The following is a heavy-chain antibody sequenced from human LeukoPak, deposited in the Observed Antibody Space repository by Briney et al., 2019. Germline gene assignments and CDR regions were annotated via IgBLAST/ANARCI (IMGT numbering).Heavy chain of an antibody. J-gene: IGHJ4*02. V-gene: IGHV3-30*04. CDR2: ISYDGSNK. CDR3: ADSSGYHTPVVD. CDR1: GFTFSSYA. Sequence: GGSLRLSCAASGFTFSSYATHWVRQAPGKGLEWVAVISYDGSNKYYADSVKGRFTISRDNSKNTLYLQMNSLRAEDTAVYYCADSSGYHTPVVDWGQGTLVTVSP. D-gene: IGHD3-22*01.